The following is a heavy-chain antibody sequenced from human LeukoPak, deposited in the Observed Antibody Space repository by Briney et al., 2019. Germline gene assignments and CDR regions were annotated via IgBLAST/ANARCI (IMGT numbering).Heavy chain of an antibody. D-gene: IGHD2-2*01. V-gene: IGHV3-7*01. CDR3: ATLGYCSSVSCSRAWFDY. CDR1: GFTFSSYY. J-gene: IGHJ5*01. Sequence: GGSLRLSCAASGFTFSSYYMSWVRQAPGKGLEWVANIKQDGSEKYYVDSVKGRFTISRDNAKNSLSLQMNSLRAEDSAVYYCATLGYCSSVSCSRAWFDYWGQGTLVTVSP. CDR2: IKQDGSEK.